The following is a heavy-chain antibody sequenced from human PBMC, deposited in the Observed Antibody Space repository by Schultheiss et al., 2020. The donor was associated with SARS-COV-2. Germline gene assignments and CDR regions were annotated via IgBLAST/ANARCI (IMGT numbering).Heavy chain of an antibody. Sequence: GGSLRLSCAASGFTFSNAWMSWVRQAPGKGLEWVGRIKSKTDGGTTDYAAPVKGRFTISRDDSKNTLYLQMNSLKTEDTAVYYCTTDWDSSSWYTDYWGQGTLVTVSS. D-gene: IGHD6-13*01. CDR2: IKSKTDGGTT. CDR1: GFTFSNAW. CDR3: TTDWDSSSWYTDY. J-gene: IGHJ4*02. V-gene: IGHV3-15*01.